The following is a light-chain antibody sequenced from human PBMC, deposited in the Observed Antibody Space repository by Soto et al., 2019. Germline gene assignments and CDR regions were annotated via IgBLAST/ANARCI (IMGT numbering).Light chain of an antibody. CDR3: QHYHNWPPWT. Sequence: EIVMTQSPATLSVSPGDGATLSCRASQSVRNNLAWYQQKPGQAPRLLIYGASTRATGIAARFSGSGSGTEFTLTINSLQSDDFAVYFCQHYHNWPPWTFGQGTKVEFK. CDR1: QSVRNN. J-gene: IGKJ1*01. CDR2: GAS. V-gene: IGKV3-15*01.